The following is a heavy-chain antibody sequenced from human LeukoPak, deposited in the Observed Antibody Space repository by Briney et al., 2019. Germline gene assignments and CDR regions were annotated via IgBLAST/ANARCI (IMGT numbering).Heavy chain of an antibody. V-gene: IGHV1-18*01. CDR2: ISAYNGNT. Sequence: ASVKVSCKASGYTFTSYGISWVRQAPGQGLEWMGWISAYNGNTNYAQKLQGRVTMTTDTSTSTAYMELRSLRSDDTAVYYCARHKGYSGYDYSLFFDYWGQGTLVTVSS. CDR1: GYTFTSYG. D-gene: IGHD5-12*01. CDR3: ARHKGYSGYDYSLFFDY. J-gene: IGHJ4*02.